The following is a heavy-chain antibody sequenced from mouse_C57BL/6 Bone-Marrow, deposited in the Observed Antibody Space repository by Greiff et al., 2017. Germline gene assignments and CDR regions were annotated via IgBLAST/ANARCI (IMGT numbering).Heavy chain of an antibody. CDR2: IYPTSGRT. CDR3: ARSGPLGRSFDY. V-gene: IGHV1-55*01. Sequence: QVQLQQPGAELVKPGASVKMSCKASGYTFTSYWITWVKQRPGQGLEWIGDIYPTSGRTNYNEKFKSKARLTVDTSSNTASMQLSSLTSEDSAVFYCARSGPLGRSFDYWGQGTTLTVSS. D-gene: IGHD4-1*01. J-gene: IGHJ2*01. CDR1: GYTFTSYW.